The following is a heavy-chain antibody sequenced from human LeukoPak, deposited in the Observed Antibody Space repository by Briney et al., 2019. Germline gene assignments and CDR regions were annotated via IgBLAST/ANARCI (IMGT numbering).Heavy chain of an antibody. J-gene: IGHJ3*02. V-gene: IGHV4-4*07. CDR2: IYTSENT. Sequence: NPSDTLSLPCTLSGGSHSRYYWRGPRHPAEKGVEWIGHIYTSENTNYNPSLKSRVTMSVDTSKNQLSLRLSSVTAADTGVYCCARCGSIRSRGWLLRLRFAFYIWGQGTMVTVSS. D-gene: IGHD3-22*01. CDR3: ARCGSIRSRGWLLRLRFAFYI. CDR1: GGSHSRYY.